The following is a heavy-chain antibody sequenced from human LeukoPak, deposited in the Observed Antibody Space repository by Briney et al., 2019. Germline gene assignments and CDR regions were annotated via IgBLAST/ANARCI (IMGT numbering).Heavy chain of an antibody. CDR2: ISSSSSTI. V-gene: IGHV3-48*01. CDR3: ARDSLYCSGGSCYGWTYYFDY. Sequence: GGSLRLSCAASGFTFSSYSMNWVRQAPGKGLEWVSYISSSSSTIYYADSVKGRFTISRDNAKNSLYLQMNSLRAEDTAVYYCARDSLYCSGGSCYGWTYYFDYWGQGTLVTVSS. J-gene: IGHJ4*02. D-gene: IGHD2-15*01. CDR1: GFTFSSYS.